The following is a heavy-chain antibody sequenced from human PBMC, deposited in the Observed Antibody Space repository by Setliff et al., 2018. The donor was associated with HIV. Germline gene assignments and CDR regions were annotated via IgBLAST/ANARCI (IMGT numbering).Heavy chain of an antibody. Sequence: KVSCKASGDTFTTYALHWVRQAPGQRLEWMGWINAGNGDTKSSQKFQGRVTITRDTSASTAYMELSSLRSEDTGVYYCAIGSSNWPHRPNNYYFDYWGQGTPVTVSS. CDR2: INAGNGDT. D-gene: IGHD6-13*01. J-gene: IGHJ4*02. CDR3: AIGSSNWPHRPNNYYFDY. V-gene: IGHV1-3*01. CDR1: GDTFTTYA.